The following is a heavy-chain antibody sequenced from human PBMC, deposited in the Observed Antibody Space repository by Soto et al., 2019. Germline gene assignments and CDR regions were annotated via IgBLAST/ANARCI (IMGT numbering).Heavy chain of an antibody. CDR2: IIPIFDTV. Sequence: QVQLVQSGAEVKKPGSSVKVSCKASGGTFSNYAISWMRQAPGQGLECMGGIIPIFDTVNYAQKFQGRLTITAHESTSTAYMELRSLRSEDTAMYYCSTIVYFGSGGPPVWGQGTLVTVSS. D-gene: IGHD2-15*01. CDR3: STIVYFGSGGPPV. CDR1: GGTFSNYA. V-gene: IGHV1-69*12. J-gene: IGHJ4*02.